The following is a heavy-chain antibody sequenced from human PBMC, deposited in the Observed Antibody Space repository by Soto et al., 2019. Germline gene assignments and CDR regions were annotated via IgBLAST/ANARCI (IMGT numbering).Heavy chain of an antibody. D-gene: IGHD2-15*01. V-gene: IGHV3-7*01. CDR1: GFTVSSYW. CDR2: IKQDGSEK. CDR3: ARDRYGSGGSCYWFDP. J-gene: IGHJ5*02. Sequence: GGSLRLSCAASGFTVSSYWMSWVLQAPGKGLEWVANIKQDGSEKYYVDSVKGRFTISRDNAKNSLYLTMNSLRAEDTAVSYCARDRYGSGGSCYWFDPWGQGTLVTVSS.